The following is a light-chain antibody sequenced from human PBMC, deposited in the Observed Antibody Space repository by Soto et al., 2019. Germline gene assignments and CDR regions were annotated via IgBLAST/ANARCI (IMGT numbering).Light chain of an antibody. V-gene: IGKV1-39*01. Sequence: DIQMTQSPSSLSASVGDRVTITCRASQSISTYLNWYQLKLGRAPKLLIYAASSLQSGVPSRFSGSGTGTDFTLTISSLQPEDFATYYCQQSYSTSWTFGEGTKVEIK. CDR2: AAS. J-gene: IGKJ1*01. CDR3: QQSYSTSWT. CDR1: QSISTY.